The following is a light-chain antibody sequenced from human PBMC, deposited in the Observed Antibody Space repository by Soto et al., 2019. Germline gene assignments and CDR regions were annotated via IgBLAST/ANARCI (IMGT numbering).Light chain of an antibody. J-gene: IGKJ4*01. V-gene: IGKV3-15*01. CDR1: QVIGDT. CDR3: QPYNNWPLT. Sequence: VMRHGPATLSFSPGQGATLSCSASQVIGDTLEWYQHKPGQTPRLLIYDTSTRATGVPTRFSGSRSGEEFTITINSLQSEDFAVYYCQPYNNWPLTFGGGTKVDIK. CDR2: DTS.